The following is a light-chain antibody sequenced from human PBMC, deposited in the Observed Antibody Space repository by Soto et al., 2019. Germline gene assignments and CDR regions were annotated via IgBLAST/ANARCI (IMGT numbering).Light chain of an antibody. Sequence: EIVMTQSPATLSVSPGERATLSCRASQSVSSNLAWYQQKPGQAPRLLIYDAINRATGIPGRFRGSGSGTDFTLTISSLEPEDFAVYYCQQRSDWPPSITFGQGTRLEIK. J-gene: IGKJ5*01. V-gene: IGKV3-11*01. CDR2: DAI. CDR3: QQRSDWPPSIT. CDR1: QSVSSN.